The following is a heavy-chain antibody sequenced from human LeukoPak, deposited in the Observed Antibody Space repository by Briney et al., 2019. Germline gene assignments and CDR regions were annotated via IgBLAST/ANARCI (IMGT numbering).Heavy chain of an antibody. Sequence: ASVKVSCMASSYTFTSYGISWVRQAPGQGLEWMGWISAYNGNTNYAQKLQGRGTMTTDTSTSTAYMELRSLRSDDTAVYYCASCSSGWSEFDYWGQGTLVTVSS. V-gene: IGHV1-18*01. CDR3: ASCSSGWSEFDY. D-gene: IGHD6-19*01. CDR2: ISAYNGNT. CDR1: SYTFTSYG. J-gene: IGHJ4*02.